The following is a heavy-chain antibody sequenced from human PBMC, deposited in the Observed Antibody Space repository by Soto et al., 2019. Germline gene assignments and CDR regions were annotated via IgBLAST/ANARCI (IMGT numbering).Heavy chain of an antibody. V-gene: IGHV3-23*01. CDR1: GFTFSSYA. D-gene: IGHD3-3*01. Sequence: PGGSLRLSCAASGFTFSSYAMSWVRQAPGKGLEWVSAISGSGGSTYYADSVKGRFTISRDNSKNTLYLQMNSLRAEDTAVYYCAKKSVFWRGRGLPHPYYSGIDNCGQGSTVTVPS. CDR2: ISGSGGST. CDR3: AKKSVFWRGRGLPHPYYSGIDN. J-gene: IGHJ6*02.